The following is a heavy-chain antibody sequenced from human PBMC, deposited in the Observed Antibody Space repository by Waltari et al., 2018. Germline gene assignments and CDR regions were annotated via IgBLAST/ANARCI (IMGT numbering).Heavy chain of an antibody. CDR3: ARAITGTKNWYFDL. Sequence: QVQLVQSGAEVKKPGASVKVSCQASGYTFTGYYMHWVRQAPGQGLEWMRRINPNSGGTNYAQKFQGRVTMTRDTSISTAYMELSRLRSDDTAVYYCARAITGTKNWYFDLWGRGTLVTVSS. CDR2: INPNSGGT. V-gene: IGHV1-2*06. CDR1: GYTFTGYY. J-gene: IGHJ2*01. D-gene: IGHD1-7*01.